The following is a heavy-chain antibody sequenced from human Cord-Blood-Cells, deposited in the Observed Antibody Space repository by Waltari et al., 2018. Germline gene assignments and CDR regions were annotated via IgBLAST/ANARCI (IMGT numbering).Heavy chain of an antibody. D-gene: IGHD3-22*01. J-gene: IGHJ4*02. CDR1: GFTFSSYS. CDR2: ISSSSSYI. CDR3: ARDSGYYYFDY. Sequence: EVQLVESGGGLVKPGGSLRLSCAASGFTFSSYSMNWVRQAPGKGLELVSSISSSSSYIYYADSVKGRFTISRDNAKNSLYLQMNSLRAEDTAVYYCARDSGYYYFDYWGQGTLVTVSS. V-gene: IGHV3-21*01.